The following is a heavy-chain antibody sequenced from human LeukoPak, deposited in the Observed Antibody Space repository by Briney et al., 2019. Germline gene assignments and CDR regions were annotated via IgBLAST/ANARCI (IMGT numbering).Heavy chain of an antibody. D-gene: IGHD4-17*01. Sequence: ASVKVSCKASGYAFTGYYMHWVRQAPGQGLEWMGRINPNSGGTNYAQKFQGRVTMTRDTSISTAYMELSRLRSDDTAVYYRARDDVGTTVTTYYYYYYMDVWGKGTTVTVSS. V-gene: IGHV1-2*06. CDR3: ARDDVGTTVTTYYYYYYMDV. CDR2: INPNSGGT. J-gene: IGHJ6*03. CDR1: GYAFTGYY.